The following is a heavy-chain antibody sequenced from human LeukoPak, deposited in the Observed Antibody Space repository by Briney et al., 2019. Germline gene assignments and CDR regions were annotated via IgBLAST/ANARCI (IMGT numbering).Heavy chain of an antibody. CDR1: GYTFTGYY. D-gene: IGHD5-12*01. V-gene: IGHV1-2*02. CDR2: INPNSGST. CDR3: ARDVDIVATTSYWYFDL. Sequence: ASVKVSCKASGYTFTGYYMHWVRQAPGQGLEWMGWINPNSGSTNYAQKFQGRVTMTRDTSISTAYMELSRLRSDDTAVYYCARDVDIVATTSYWYFDLWGRGTLVTVSS. J-gene: IGHJ2*01.